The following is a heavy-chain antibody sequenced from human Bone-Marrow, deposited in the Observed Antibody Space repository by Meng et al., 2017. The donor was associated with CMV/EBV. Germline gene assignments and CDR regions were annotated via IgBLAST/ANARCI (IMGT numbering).Heavy chain of an antibody. V-gene: IGHV3-74*01. J-gene: IGHJ4*02. CDR2: INSDGSST. CDR1: GFTFSSYW. CDR3: ARESGSSGWLRR. D-gene: IGHD6-19*01. Sequence: GESLKISCAASGFTFSSYWMHWVRQAPGKGLVWVSRINSDGSSTSYADSVKGRFTISRDNAKNTLYLQMNRLRAEATAVYYWARESGSSGWLRRWGQGTLVTVSS.